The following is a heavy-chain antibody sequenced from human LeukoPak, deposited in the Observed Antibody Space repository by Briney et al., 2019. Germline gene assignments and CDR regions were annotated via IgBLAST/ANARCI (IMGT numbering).Heavy chain of an antibody. D-gene: IGHD3-3*01. CDR3: ARHLPNYDFWSGYYTDGAYRDAFDI. J-gene: IGHJ3*02. V-gene: IGHV5-51*01. Sequence: GESLKISCKGSGYSFTSYWIVWVRQMPGKGLEWMGIIYPGDSDTRYSPSFQGQVTISADKSISTAYLQWSSLKASDTAMYYCARHLPNYDFWSGYYTDGAYRDAFDIWGQGTMVTVSS. CDR1: GYSFTSYW. CDR2: IYPGDSDT.